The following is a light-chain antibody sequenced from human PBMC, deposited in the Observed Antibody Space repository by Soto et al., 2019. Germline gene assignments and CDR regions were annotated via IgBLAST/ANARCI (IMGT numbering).Light chain of an antibody. Sequence: DIVLTQSPGTLSSSPGVRATLSCSASQSVTDNYLAWYQQKPGQAPRLLIYGASIRATGIPDRFSGSGSGTDFTLTISRLEPEDFAMYYCHQYGRSPRGTFGQGTKVDIK. J-gene: IGKJ1*01. CDR1: QSVTDNY. CDR2: GAS. V-gene: IGKV3-20*01. CDR3: HQYGRSPRGT.